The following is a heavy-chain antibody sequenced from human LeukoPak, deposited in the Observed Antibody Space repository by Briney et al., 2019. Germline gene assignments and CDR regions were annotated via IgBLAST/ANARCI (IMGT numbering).Heavy chain of an antibody. V-gene: IGHV3-30*18. J-gene: IGHJ6*04. CDR3: AKDRALTVTTFYYYYGMDV. D-gene: IGHD4-17*01. CDR2: ISYDGSNK. CDR1: GFTFSSYG. Sequence: PGRSLRLSCAASGFTFSSYGMDWVRQAPGKGLEWVAVISYDGSNKYYADSVKGRFTISRDNSKNTLYLQMNSLRAKDTAVYYCAKDRALTVTTFYYYYGMDVWGKGTTVTVSS.